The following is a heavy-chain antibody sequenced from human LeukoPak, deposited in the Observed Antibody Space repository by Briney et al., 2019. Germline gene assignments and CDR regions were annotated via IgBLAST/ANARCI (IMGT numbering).Heavy chain of an antibody. J-gene: IGHJ4*02. D-gene: IGHD5-18*01. CDR3: ARDGRSIQLWFSY. CDR2: IYHSGST. Sequence: SETLSLTCTVSGGSITSGGYYWSWIRQPPGKGLEWIGYIYHSGSTYYNPSLKSRVSISVDRSKNQFSLNLTSVTAADTAVYYCARDGRSIQLWFSYWGQGTLVTVSS. CDR1: GGSITSGGYY. V-gene: IGHV4-30-2*01.